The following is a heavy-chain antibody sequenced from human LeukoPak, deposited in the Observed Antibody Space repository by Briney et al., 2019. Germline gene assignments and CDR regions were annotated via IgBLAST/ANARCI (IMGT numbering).Heavy chain of an antibody. CDR3: ARGHSGSYYGY. V-gene: IGHV4-59*08. Sequence: PSETLSLTCTVSGGSISSYYWSWIRQPPGKGLEWIGYISYSGSTNYNPSLKSRVTISIDTSKNQFSLKLRSVTAADTAVYYCARGHSGSYYGYWGQGTLVTVSS. CDR1: GGSISSYY. D-gene: IGHD5-12*01. J-gene: IGHJ4*02. CDR2: ISYSGST.